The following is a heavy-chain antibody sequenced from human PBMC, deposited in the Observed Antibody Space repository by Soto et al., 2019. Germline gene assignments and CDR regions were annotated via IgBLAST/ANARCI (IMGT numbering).Heavy chain of an antibody. CDR1: GFTFSSYG. CDR3: ARDFPGPEYYYDSSGFRTLDY. CDR2: IWYDGSNK. J-gene: IGHJ4*02. D-gene: IGHD3-22*01. Sequence: GESLKISCAASGFTFSSYGMHWVRQAPGKGLEWVAVIWYDGSNKYYADSVKGRFTISRDNSKNTLYLQMNSLRAEDMAVYYCARDFPGPEYYYDSSGFRTLDYWGQGTLVTVSS. V-gene: IGHV3-33*01.